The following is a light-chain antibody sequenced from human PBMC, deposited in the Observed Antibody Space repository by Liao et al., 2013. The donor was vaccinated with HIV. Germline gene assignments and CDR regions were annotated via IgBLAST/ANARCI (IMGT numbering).Light chain of an antibody. Sequence: SYVLTQPPSVSVAPGKTARITCGGNNSGSKSVHWYQQKPGQAPVLVIYYNSDRPSGIPERFSGSNSGNTATLTISRVEAGDEADYYCQVWDSSSNSCVFGGGTKLTVL. V-gene: IGLV3-21*04. CDR2: YNS. CDR1: NSGSKS. CDR3: QVWDSSSNSCV. J-gene: IGLJ3*02.